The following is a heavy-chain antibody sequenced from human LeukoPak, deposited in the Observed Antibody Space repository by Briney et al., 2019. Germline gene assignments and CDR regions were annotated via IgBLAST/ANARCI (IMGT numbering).Heavy chain of an antibody. V-gene: IGHV3-9*01. CDR1: GFTFSSYW. D-gene: IGHD3-22*01. J-gene: IGHJ4*02. Sequence: GGSLRLSCAASGFTFSSYWMHWVRQAPGKGLEWVSGISWNSGSIGYADSVKGRFTISRDNAKNSLYLQMNSLRAEDTALYYCAKDLYYYDSSVVDYWGQGTLVTVSS. CDR3: AKDLYYYDSSVVDY. CDR2: ISWNSGSI.